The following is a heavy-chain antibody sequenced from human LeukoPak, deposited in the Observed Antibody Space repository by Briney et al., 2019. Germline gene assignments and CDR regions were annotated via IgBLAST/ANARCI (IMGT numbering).Heavy chain of an antibody. Sequence: PGGSLRLSCAASGFTFRSYAMSWVRQAPGQGLEWVSAISGSGADTYYADSVKGRFAISRDNSKKTLYLQMSSLRAEDTAIYYCANRSSYDSSGYFDYWGQGTLVTVSS. V-gene: IGHV3-23*01. CDR1: GFTFRSYA. CDR3: ANRSSYDSSGYFDY. CDR2: ISGSGADT. D-gene: IGHD3-22*01. J-gene: IGHJ4*02.